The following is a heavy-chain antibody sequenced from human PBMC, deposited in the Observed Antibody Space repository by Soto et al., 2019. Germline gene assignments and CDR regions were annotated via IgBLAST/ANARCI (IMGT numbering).Heavy chain of an antibody. CDR3: AKEGYCSGGSCYFYAFDI. CDR1: GFTFDDYA. CDR2: ISWNSGSI. D-gene: IGHD2-15*01. Sequence: PGGSLRLSCAASGFTFDDYAMHWVRQAPGKGLEWVSGISWNSGSIGYADSVKGRFTISRDNAKNSLYLQMNSLRAEDTALYYCAKEGYCSGGSCYFYAFDIWGRGTMVTGS. J-gene: IGHJ3*02. V-gene: IGHV3-9*01.